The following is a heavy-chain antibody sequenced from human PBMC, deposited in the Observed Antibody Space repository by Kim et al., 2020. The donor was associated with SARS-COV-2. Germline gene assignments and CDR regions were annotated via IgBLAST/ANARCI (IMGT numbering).Heavy chain of an antibody. CDR2: INPSGGST. Sequence: ASVKVSCKASGYTFTSYYMHWVRQAPGQGLEWMGIINPSGGSTSYAQKFQGRVTMTRDTSTSTVYMELSSLRSEDTAVYYCARVGDGGDIAAAGTFLLRGNYYYYYGMDVWGQGTTVTVSS. D-gene: IGHD6-13*01. CDR1: GYTFTSYY. CDR3: ARVGDGGDIAAAGTFLLRGNYYYYYGMDV. V-gene: IGHV1-46*01. J-gene: IGHJ6*02.